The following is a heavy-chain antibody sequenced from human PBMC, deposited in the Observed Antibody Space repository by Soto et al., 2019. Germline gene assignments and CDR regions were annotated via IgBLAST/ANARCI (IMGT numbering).Heavy chain of an antibody. Sequence: SETLSLTCTVSGGSISSSSYYWGWIRQPPGKGLEWIGSIYYSGSTYYNPSLKSRVTISVDTSKNQFSLKLSSVTAADTAVYYCARGRYDYGDYRFLPSSWFDPWGQGTLVTVSS. CDR2: IYYSGST. V-gene: IGHV4-39*07. J-gene: IGHJ5*02. D-gene: IGHD4-17*01. CDR1: GGSISSSSYY. CDR3: ARGRYDYGDYRFLPSSWFDP.